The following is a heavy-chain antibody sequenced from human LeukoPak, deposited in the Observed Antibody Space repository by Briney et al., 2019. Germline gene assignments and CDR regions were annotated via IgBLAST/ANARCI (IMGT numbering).Heavy chain of an antibody. J-gene: IGHJ2*01. CDR2: IYYTGST. V-gene: IGHV4-59*01. CDR3: ARLSYDYWYFDL. D-gene: IGHD3-3*01. Sequence: PSETLSLTCIVTGGSISSYYWSWIRQPPGKGLEWIGYIYYTGSTNYNPSLKSRVTISVDTSKNQFSLKSSSVTAADTAVYYCARLSYDYWYFDLWGRGTLVTVSS. CDR1: GGSISSYY.